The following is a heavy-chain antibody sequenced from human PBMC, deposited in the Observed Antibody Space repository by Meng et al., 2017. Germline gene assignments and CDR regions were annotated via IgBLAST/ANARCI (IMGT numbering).Heavy chain of an antibody. V-gene: IGHV1-18*01. Sequence: ASVKVSCKASGYTFTSYGISWVRQAPGQGLEWMGWISAYNGNTNYAQKLQGRVTMTTDTSTSTAYMELRSLRSDDTAVYYCARDFPSGSYLVDAFDIWGQGTTVTVSS. D-gene: IGHD1-26*01. CDR3: ARDFPSGSYLVDAFDI. CDR1: GYTFTSYG. CDR2: ISAYNGNT. J-gene: IGHJ3*02.